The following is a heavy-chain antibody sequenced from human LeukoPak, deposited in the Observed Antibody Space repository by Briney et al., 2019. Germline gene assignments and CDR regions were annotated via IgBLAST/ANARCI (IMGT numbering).Heavy chain of an antibody. Sequence: SETLSLTCTVSGGSISSYYWSWIRQPPGKGLEWIGYIYYSGSTNYNPSLKSRVTISVDTSKNQFSLRLSSVTAADTAVYYCARVTGYVMEDYFDYWGQGTLVTASS. J-gene: IGHJ4*02. CDR2: IYYSGST. CDR1: GGSISSYY. CDR3: ARVTGYVMEDYFDY. D-gene: IGHD6-13*01. V-gene: IGHV4-59*01.